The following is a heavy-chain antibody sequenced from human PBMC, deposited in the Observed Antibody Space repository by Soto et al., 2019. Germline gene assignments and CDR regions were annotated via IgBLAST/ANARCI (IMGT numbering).Heavy chain of an antibody. D-gene: IGHD3-10*01. J-gene: IGHJ6*02. CDR1: GYTFTNYD. CDR2: ISTYTGNT. CDR3: ARGYYSGSGRPTPGGMDV. Sequence: QVHLVQSGAEVKKPGASVKVSCKASGYTFTNYDINWVRQAPGQGLEWMGWISTYTGNTNYAQKLQGRVTMTTDTATSTAVMELRSLRSDDTAVYYCARGYYSGSGRPTPGGMDVWGQGTTVTVSS. V-gene: IGHV1-18*01.